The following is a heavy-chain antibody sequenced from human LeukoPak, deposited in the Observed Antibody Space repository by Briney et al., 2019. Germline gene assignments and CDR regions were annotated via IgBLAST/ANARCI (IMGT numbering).Heavy chain of an antibody. CDR3: ARRGSNSSGGYFDY. V-gene: IGHV4-39*01. Sequence: SETLSLTCTVSGGSISSNNYYWGWIRQPPGKGLEWIGSIYYSGSTYYNPSLKSRVTISVDTSKTQFSLKLSSVTAADTAVYYCARRGSNSSGGYFDYWGQGTLVTVSS. J-gene: IGHJ4*02. CDR1: GGSISSNNYY. CDR2: IYYSGST. D-gene: IGHD6-6*01.